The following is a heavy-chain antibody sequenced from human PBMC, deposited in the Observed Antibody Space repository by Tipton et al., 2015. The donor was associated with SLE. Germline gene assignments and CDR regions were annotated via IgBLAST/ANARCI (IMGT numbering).Heavy chain of an antibody. CDR2: INHSGST. CDR1: GGSFSGYY. J-gene: IGHJ4*02. D-gene: IGHD6-13*01. Sequence: TLSLTCAVYGGSFSGYYWSWIRQPPGKGLEWIGEINHSGSTNYNPSLKSRVTISVDTSKNQFSLKLSSVTAADTAVYYCARTGYGIPDYWGQGTLVTVSS. CDR3: ARTGYGIPDY. V-gene: IGHV4-34*01.